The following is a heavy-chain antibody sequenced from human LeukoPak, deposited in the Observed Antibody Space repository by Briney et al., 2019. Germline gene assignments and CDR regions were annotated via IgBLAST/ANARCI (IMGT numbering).Heavy chain of an antibody. CDR3: ASTRRYNWNDVNWFDP. D-gene: IGHD1-1*01. CDR1: GGTFSSYA. CDR2: IIPIFGTA. Sequence: SVKVSCKASGGTFSSYAISWVRQAPGQGLEWMGGIIPIFGTANYAQKFQGRVTITADESTSTAYMELSSLRSEDTAVYYCASTRRYNWNDVNWFDPWGQGALVTVSS. V-gene: IGHV1-69*01. J-gene: IGHJ5*02.